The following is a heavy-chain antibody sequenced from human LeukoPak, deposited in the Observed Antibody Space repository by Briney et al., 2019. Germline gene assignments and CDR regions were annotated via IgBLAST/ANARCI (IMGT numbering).Heavy chain of an antibody. V-gene: IGHV4-59*11. D-gene: IGHD4-23*01. CDR3: ARMTTVITHFDY. CDR1: GGSISGHY. Sequence: SETLSLTCTVSGGSISGHYWHWIRQPPGKGLEWIGYISNTGNTNFMPSLKGHVTISLDKTKNQFSLNLTSVTTADTAFYYCARMTTVITHFDYWGQGTRVTVSS. J-gene: IGHJ4*02. CDR2: ISNTGNT.